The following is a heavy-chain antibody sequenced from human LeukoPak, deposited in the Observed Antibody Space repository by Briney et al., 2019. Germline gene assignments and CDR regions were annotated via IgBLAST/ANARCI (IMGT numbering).Heavy chain of an antibody. Sequence: GGSLRLSCAASGFTFSSYGMHWVRQAPGMGLEWVAVISYDGSNKYYADSVKGRFTISRDNSKNTLYLQMNSLRAEDTAVYYCAKDSGSYGYYFDYWGQGTLVTVSS. CDR3: AKDSGSYGYYFDY. CDR1: GFTFSSYG. D-gene: IGHD1-26*01. V-gene: IGHV3-30*18. J-gene: IGHJ4*02. CDR2: ISYDGSNK.